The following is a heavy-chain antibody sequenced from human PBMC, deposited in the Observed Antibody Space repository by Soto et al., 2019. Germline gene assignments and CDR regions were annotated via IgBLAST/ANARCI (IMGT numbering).Heavy chain of an antibody. V-gene: IGHV4-4*07. CDR2: IYTSGST. CDR1: GGSISSYY. J-gene: IGHJ5*02. D-gene: IGHD3-3*01. CDR3: ARDLYYDFWSGYSNWFDP. Sequence: SETLSLTCTVSGGSISSYYWSWIRQPAGKGLEWIGRIYTSGSTNYNPSLKSRVTMSVDTPKNQFSLKLSSVTAADTAVYYCARDLYYDFWSGYSNWFDPWGQGTLVTVS.